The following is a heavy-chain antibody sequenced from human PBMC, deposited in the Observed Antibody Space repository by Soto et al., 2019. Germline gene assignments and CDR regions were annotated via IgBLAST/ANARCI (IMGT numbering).Heavy chain of an antibody. J-gene: IGHJ4*02. Sequence: GGSMRLSCAASGETFYSYSMNWVRQAPGKGLEWVSYISSSSTIYYADSVKGRFTISRDNSKNTLYLQMNSLRAEDTAVYYCARGGIAVATTHYYFDYWGQGTLVTVSS. V-gene: IGHV3-48*01. CDR2: ISSSSTI. CDR1: GETFYSYS. D-gene: IGHD6-19*01. CDR3: ARGGIAVATTHYYFDY.